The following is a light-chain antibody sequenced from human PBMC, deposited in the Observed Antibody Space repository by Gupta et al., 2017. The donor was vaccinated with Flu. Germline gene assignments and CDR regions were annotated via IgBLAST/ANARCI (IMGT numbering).Light chain of an antibody. V-gene: IGKV2-30*01. J-gene: IGKJ1*01. Sequence: VTHSQPASDSCWSGRGLVYRYGNTYLHLFQQMPGQSPRRLIYQVSYRDSGVPDRFSGSGSGTDFTLKISRVEAEDVGIYFCMQGAHWPWAFGQGTTVEIK. CDR1: RGLVYRYGNTY. CDR3: MQGAHWPWA. CDR2: QVS.